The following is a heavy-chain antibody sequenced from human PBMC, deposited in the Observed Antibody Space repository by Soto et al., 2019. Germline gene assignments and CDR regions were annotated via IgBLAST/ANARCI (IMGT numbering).Heavy chain of an antibody. Sequence: GGSLRLSCAASGFTFSGSAMHWVRQASGKGLEWVGRIRSKANSYATAYAASVKGRFTISRDDSKNTAYLQMNSLKTEDTAVYYCTRLTYCNYYHGMDVWGQGTPVTVS. CDR1: GFTFSGSA. CDR2: IRSKANSYAT. CDR3: TRLTYCNYYHGMDV. D-gene: IGHD2-8*02. V-gene: IGHV3-73*01. J-gene: IGHJ6*02.